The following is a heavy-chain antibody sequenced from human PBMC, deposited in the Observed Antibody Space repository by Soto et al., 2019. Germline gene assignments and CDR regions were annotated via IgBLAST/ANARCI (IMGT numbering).Heavy chain of an antibody. D-gene: IGHD6-19*01. CDR3: ARGRVAVAGDFDY. CDR2: MNPNSGNT. V-gene: IGHV1-8*01. Sequence: GASVKVSCKASGYTFTSYDINWVRQATGQGLEWMGWMNPNSGNTGYAQKFQGRVTMTRNTSISTAYMELSSLRSGDTAVYYCARGRVAVAGDFDYWGQGTLVTVSS. J-gene: IGHJ4*02. CDR1: GYTFTSYD.